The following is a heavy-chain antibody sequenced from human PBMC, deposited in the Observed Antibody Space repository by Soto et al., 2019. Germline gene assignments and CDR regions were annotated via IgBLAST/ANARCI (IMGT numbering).Heavy chain of an antibody. V-gene: IGHV4-61*01. CDR2: FYDSGST. CDR3: AASAPPATNYYYAMDV. D-gene: IGHD5-12*01. J-gene: IGHJ6*02. CDR1: GGSVSSGSFY. Sequence: SSETLSLTCTVSGGSVSSGSFYWSWIRRPPWKGLEWIGYFYDSGSTNYNPSLRSRVTMSVDTSKNQFSLKLSSVTAADTAVYYCAASAPPATNYYYAMDVWGQGXTVTVYS.